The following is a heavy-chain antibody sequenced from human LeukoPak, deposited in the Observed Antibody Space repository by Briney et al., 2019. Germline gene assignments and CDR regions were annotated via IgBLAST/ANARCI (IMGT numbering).Heavy chain of an antibody. V-gene: IGHV5-51*01. CDR2: IFPADSNT. CDR1: GYSFSSFY. J-gene: IGHJ3*02. Sequence: GESLKISCQGSGYSFSSFYIGWVPQLPGKGREWMGNIFPADSNTTYSPSFQGQFTMSADKSITTAYRAWSSLKASDTAMYYCARRYADKRAFDSWGQGTMVTVSS. D-gene: IGHD3-22*01. CDR3: ARRYADKRAFDS.